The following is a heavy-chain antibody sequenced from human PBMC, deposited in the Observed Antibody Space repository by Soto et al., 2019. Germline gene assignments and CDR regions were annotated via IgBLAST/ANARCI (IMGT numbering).Heavy chain of an antibody. CDR3: ARSPHIQLWSYPSDY. CDR1: GDIVSSTHAT. CDR2: TYYRSKWYY. J-gene: IGHJ4*02. Sequence: PSQTLSLTCAISGDIVSSTHATWDWIRQSPSRGLEWLGRTYYRSKWYYDYALSVKSRITINPDTSNNQLSLQLSSVTAADTAVYYCARSPHIQLWSYPSDYWGQGTLVTVSS. V-gene: IGHV6-1*01. D-gene: IGHD5-18*01.